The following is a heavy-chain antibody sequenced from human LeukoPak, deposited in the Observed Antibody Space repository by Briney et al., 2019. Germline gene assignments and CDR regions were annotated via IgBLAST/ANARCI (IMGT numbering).Heavy chain of an antibody. CDR3: ARHPVLLSGMDV. J-gene: IGHJ6*02. V-gene: IGHV4-39*01. CDR1: GGSFSGYY. Sequence: SETLSLTCAVYGGSFSGYYWGWIRQPPGKGLEWIGSIYYSGSTYYNPSLKSRVTISVDTSKNHFSLKLTSVTAADTAVYYCARHPVLLSGMDVWGQGTTVTVSS. CDR2: IYYSGST. D-gene: IGHD2-21*01.